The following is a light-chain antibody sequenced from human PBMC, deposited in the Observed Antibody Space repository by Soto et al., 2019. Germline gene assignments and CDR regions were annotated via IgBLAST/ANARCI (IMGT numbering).Light chain of an antibody. CDR2: DAS. CDR3: QQYNNWHPLT. V-gene: IGKV3D-15*01. J-gene: IGKJ4*01. CDR1: QSVSIN. Sequence: EIVMTQSPGTLSVSPGERASVSCRASQSVSINLAWYQQNPGQAPRLLIYDASTRATGIPARFSGSGSGTEFTLTISSLQSKDFAVYYCQQYNNWHPLTFGGGTKVDI.